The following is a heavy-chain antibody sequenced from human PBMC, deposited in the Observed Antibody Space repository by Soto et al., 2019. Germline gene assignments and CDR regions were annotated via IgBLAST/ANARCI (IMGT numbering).Heavy chain of an antibody. V-gene: IGHV3-74*01. CDR1: GFTFSNYW. D-gene: IGHD5-18*01. CDR2: IKGDASST. J-gene: IGHJ6*02. CDR3: ARGLPGYYGADV. Sequence: EVQLVESGGGLVQPWGSLKISCAASGFTFSNYWMHWVRHAPGKGLVWVSRIKGDASSTSYADFVKGRFIISRDSAENTLYLQMNSLRAEDTAVYYCARGLPGYYGADVWGQGTTVTLSS.